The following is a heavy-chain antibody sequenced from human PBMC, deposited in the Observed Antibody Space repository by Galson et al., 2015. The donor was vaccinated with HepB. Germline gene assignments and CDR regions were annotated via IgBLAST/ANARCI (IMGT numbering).Heavy chain of an antibody. Sequence: SLRLSCAASGFTFSSYDMHWVRQATGKGLEWVSAIGTAGDPYYPGSVKGRFTISRENAKNSLYLQMNSLRAGDTAVYYCARGGYCTNGVCRDYYYYGMDVWGQGTTVTVSS. J-gene: IGHJ6*02. V-gene: IGHV3-13*05. CDR1: GFTFSSYD. CDR3: ARGGYCTNGVCRDYYYYGMDV. CDR2: IGTAGDP. D-gene: IGHD2-8*01.